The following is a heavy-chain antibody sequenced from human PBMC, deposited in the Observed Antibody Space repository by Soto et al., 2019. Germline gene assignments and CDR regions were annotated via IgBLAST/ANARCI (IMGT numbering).Heavy chain of an antibody. J-gene: IGHJ4*02. V-gene: IGHV5-10-1*01. CDR3: ARQLRGWQAPDY. CDR1: GYRFTNYW. Sequence: SGESLKISCKGSGYRFTNYWINWVRQMPGKGLEWMGRIDPSDSYTNYSPSFQGHVTISADTSISTAYLQWSSLKASDTAMYYCARQLRGWQAPDYWAQGTLVTVSS. CDR2: IDPSDSYT. D-gene: IGHD4-17*01.